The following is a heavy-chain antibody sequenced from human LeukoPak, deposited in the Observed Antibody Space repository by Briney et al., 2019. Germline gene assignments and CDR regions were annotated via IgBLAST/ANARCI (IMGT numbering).Heavy chain of an antibody. V-gene: IGHV3-13*05. J-gene: IGHJ2*01. CDR2: IGTAGDP. D-gene: IGHD3-3*01. Sequence: PGGSLRLSCAASGFTFSSYDMHWVRQATGKGLEWVSAIGTAGDPYYPGSVKGRFTISRENAKNSLYLQMNSLRAGDTAVYYCARATFNFGVRIGVNWYFDLWGRGTLVTVSS. CDR1: GFTFSSYD. CDR3: ARATFNFGVRIGVNWYFDL.